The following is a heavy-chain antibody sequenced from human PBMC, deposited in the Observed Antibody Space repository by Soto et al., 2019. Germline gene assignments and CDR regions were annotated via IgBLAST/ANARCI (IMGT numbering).Heavy chain of an antibody. CDR2: VYYNGNA. J-gene: IGHJ4*02. CDR3: ARVNVTLDL. V-gene: IGHV4-39*01. Sequence: PSETLSLTCTVSGGSTSSSLYQWVWIRQPPGKGLEWIGNVYYNGNAYYSPSLTTRATISRDTSKNRVSLELRSVTAADTAVYYCARVNVTLDLWGLGTLVTVSS. CDR1: GGSTSSSLYQ. D-gene: IGHD2-21*02.